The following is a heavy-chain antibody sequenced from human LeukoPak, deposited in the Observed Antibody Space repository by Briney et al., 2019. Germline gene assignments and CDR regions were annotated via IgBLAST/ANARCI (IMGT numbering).Heavy chain of an antibody. D-gene: IGHD3-3*01. Sequence: GASVKVSCKASGYTFTSYGISWVRQAPGQGLEWMGRIIPILGIANYAQKFQGRVTITADKSTSTAYMELSSLRSEDTAVYYCASHPTPDFWSGLYWFDPWGQGTLVTVSS. CDR3: ASHPTPDFWSGLYWFDP. J-gene: IGHJ5*02. CDR1: GYTFTSYG. V-gene: IGHV1-69*04. CDR2: IIPILGIA.